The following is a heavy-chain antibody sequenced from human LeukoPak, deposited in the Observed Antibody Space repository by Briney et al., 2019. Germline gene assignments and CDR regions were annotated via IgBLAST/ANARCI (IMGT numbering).Heavy chain of an antibody. V-gene: IGHV3-74*01. CDR1: GFTFSSYW. Sequence: SGGSLRLSCAASGFTFSSYWMHWDRQAPGKGLVWVSRINNDGSGTIYADSVKGRFTISRDNAKNTLYLQMNSLRAEDTAVYYCVRGRLGYYFDNWGQGTLVTVSS. D-gene: IGHD5/OR15-5a*01. CDR3: VRGRLGYYFDN. CDR2: INNDGSGT. J-gene: IGHJ4*02.